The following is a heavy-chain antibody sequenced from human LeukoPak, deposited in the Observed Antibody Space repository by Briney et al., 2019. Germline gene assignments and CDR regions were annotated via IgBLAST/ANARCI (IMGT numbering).Heavy chain of an antibody. CDR1: GFTFSSYA. CDR3: AGGPMVRGVMRTYFDY. Sequence: PGGSLRLSCAASGFTFSSYAMSWVRQAPGKGLEWVSAISGSGGSTYYADSVKGRSTISRDNSKNTLYLQMNSLRAEDTAVYYCAGGPMVRGVMRTYFDYWGQGTLVTVSS. CDR2: ISGSGGST. V-gene: IGHV3-23*01. D-gene: IGHD3-10*01. J-gene: IGHJ4*02.